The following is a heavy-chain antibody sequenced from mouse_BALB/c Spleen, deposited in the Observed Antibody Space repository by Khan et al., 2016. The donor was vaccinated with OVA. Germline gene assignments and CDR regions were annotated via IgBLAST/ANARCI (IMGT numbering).Heavy chain of an antibody. CDR1: GFTFSNYA. CDR2: ISSGGNT. Sequence: EVELVESGGGLVKPGGSLKLSCAGSGFTFSNYAMSWVRLTPDKRLEWVASISSGGNTYYPDSVLGRFTVSRDNARNILYLQMSSLRSEDTAMYNCARLVDYWGQGTSVTVSS. V-gene: IGHV5-6-5*01. CDR3: ARLVDY. J-gene: IGHJ4*01.